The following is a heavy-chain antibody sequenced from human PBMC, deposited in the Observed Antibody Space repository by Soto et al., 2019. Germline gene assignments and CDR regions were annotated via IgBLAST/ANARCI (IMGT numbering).Heavy chain of an antibody. CDR3: ARLGGVVASSDFDY. Sequence: PSETLSLTCTVSGDSISTSGYYWGWVRQPPGKGLEWVGTIYYSGSTYYKPSLKSRLNISIHTSEKQFSLKLTSVTAADSVVYFCARLGGVVASSDFDYWGQGTLVTVSS. V-gene: IGHV4-39*01. J-gene: IGHJ4*02. CDR2: IYYSGST. D-gene: IGHD2-15*01. CDR1: GDSISTSGYY.